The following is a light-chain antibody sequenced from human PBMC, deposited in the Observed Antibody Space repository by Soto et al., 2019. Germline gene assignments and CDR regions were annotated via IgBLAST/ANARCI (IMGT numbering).Light chain of an antibody. CDR3: QQYGSSPYT. Sequence: EILMTPSPATLFVYPGERANLSCRASQTIYTDLAWYQQKPGQAPRLLMYGASSRATGIPDRFSGGASGTDFTLTISRLEPEDFAVYFCQQYGSSPYTFGQGTKVDIK. CDR1: QTIYTD. J-gene: IGKJ2*01. CDR2: GAS. V-gene: IGKV3-20*01.